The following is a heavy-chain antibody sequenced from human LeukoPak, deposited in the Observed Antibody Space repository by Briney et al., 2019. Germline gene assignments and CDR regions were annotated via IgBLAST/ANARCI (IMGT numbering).Heavy chain of an antibody. J-gene: IGHJ4*02. Sequence: GGSLRLSCVASGFTFNIYPMNWVRQSPEKGLEWVSTIGYGGDTYYADSVEGRFTISRDDSKNSLYLQMHSLGAEDTAVYYCAKSRVVERRGYFDYWGQGTLVTVSS. D-gene: IGHD2-15*01. CDR1: GFTFNIYP. CDR3: AKSRVVERRGYFDY. CDR2: IGYGGDT. V-gene: IGHV3-23*01.